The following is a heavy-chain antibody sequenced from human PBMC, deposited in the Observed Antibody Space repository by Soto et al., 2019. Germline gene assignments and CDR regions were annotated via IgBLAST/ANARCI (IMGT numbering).Heavy chain of an antibody. CDR1: GYTFTTDW. CDR2: IDPSDSYT. J-gene: IGHJ5*02. Sequence: GESLKISCKGSGYTFTTDWISWVRQMPGKGLEWMGRIDPSDSYTNYSPSFQGHVTISVDKSISTAYLQWRRLKASDTAMYYCARLRIAAPGNPGPWGQGTLVTVS. CDR3: ARLRIAAPGNPGP. V-gene: IGHV5-10-1*01. D-gene: IGHD6-13*01.